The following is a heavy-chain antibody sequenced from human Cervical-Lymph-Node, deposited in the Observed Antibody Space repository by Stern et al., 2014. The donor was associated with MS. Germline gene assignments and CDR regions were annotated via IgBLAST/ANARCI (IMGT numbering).Heavy chain of an antibody. J-gene: IGHJ6*02. CDR1: GFTFSHYW. D-gene: IGHD5/OR15-5a*01. CDR2: TSSDGSST. V-gene: IGHV3-74*02. Sequence: EVHLVESGGGLVQPGGSLRLSCAASGFTFSHYWMHWVRQAPGKGLVWVSRTSSDGSSTIYADSVKGRFTISRDNANNTLYLQINSLRTEDTAVYYCARSTSGMDVWGQGTTVTVSS. CDR3: ARSTSGMDV.